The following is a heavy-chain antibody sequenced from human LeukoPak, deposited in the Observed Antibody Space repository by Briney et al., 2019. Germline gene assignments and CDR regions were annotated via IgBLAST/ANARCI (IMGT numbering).Heavy chain of an antibody. D-gene: IGHD1-26*01. CDR1: GFTFSSYA. CDR3: ARVESGGT. V-gene: IGHV3-30-3*01. CDR2: ISYDGSNK. Sequence: GGSLRLSCAASGFTFSSYAMHWVRQAPGKGLEWVAVISYDGSNKYYADSVKGRFTISRDNSKNTLYLQMNSLRAEDTAVYYCARVESGGTWGQGTLVTVSS. J-gene: IGHJ5*02.